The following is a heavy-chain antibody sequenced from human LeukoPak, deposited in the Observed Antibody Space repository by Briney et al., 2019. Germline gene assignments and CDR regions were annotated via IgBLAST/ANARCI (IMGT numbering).Heavy chain of an antibody. V-gene: IGHV3-30-3*01. Sequence: GGSLRLSCAASGFTFRNYWLSWVRQSPGKGLEWLAIISHDGSNKYYADSVKGRFTISRDNSKNTLYLQINSLRADDTAIYYCARDTSSVPHSINWANNRFDPWGQGTLVTVSS. CDR2: ISHDGSNK. D-gene: IGHD6-13*01. J-gene: IGHJ5*02. CDR1: GFTFRNYW. CDR3: ARDTSSVPHSINWANNRFDP.